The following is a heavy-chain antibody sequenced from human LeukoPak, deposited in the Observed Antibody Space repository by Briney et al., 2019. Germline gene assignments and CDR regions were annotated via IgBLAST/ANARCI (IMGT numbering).Heavy chain of an antibody. CDR2: IIPIFGTA. D-gene: IGHD2-2*01. CDR1: GGTFSSYA. Sequence: SVKVSCKASGGTFSSYAISWVRQAPGQGLEWMGGIIPIFGTANYAQKFQGRVTITTDESTSPAYMELSSLRSEDTAVYYCARDLLGYCSSTSCRFGYYYMDVWGQGTTVTVYS. J-gene: IGHJ6*03. CDR3: ARDLLGYCSSTSCRFGYYYMDV. V-gene: IGHV1-69*05.